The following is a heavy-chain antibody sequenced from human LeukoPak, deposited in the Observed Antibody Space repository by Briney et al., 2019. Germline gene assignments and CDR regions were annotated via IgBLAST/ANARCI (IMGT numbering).Heavy chain of an antibody. Sequence: SVKVSCKASGGTFSSYAITWVRQAPGQGLEWMGGIIPIFGSANYAQKFQGRVTITADESTSAAYMELSSLTSEDTAVYYCAVNHDSSTYWHHYFDYWGQGTLVTVSS. D-gene: IGHD3-22*01. CDR3: AVNHDSSTYWHHYFDY. V-gene: IGHV1-69*13. J-gene: IGHJ4*02. CDR2: IIPIFGSA. CDR1: GGTFSSYA.